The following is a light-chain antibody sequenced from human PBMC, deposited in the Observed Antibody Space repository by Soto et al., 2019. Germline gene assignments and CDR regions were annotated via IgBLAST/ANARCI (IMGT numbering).Light chain of an antibody. Sequence: FTQSPGPLSLSPWARATLSGRTSQSQSNVICLAWYQQKPGQAPKLLIYGASSRDTGIPKRFSGSGSGTEFTLTISRLEPEDFAVYYCQQYGNSPQKFGQGTKVDIK. CDR3: QQYGNSPQK. J-gene: IGKJ1*01. CDR1: QSQSNVIC. V-gene: IGKV3-20*01. CDR2: GAS.